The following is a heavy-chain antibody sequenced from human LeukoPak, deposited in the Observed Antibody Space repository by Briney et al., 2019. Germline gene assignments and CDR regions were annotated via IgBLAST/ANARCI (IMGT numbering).Heavy chain of an antibody. D-gene: IGHD3-22*01. CDR2: INTNSGNP. CDR3: ARNYYDSSGNYLDY. J-gene: IGHJ4*02. Sequence: GASVKVSCKASGYTFTSYYMHWVRQAPGQGLEWMGWINTNSGNPTYAQGFTGRFVLSLDTSVSTAYLQISSLKAEDTAVYYCARNYYDSSGNYLDYWGQGTLVTVSS. V-gene: IGHV7-4-1*02. CDR1: GYTFTSYY.